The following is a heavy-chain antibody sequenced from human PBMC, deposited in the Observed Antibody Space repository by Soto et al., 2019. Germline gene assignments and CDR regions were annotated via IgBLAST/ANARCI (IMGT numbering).Heavy chain of an antibody. J-gene: IGHJ5*02. Sequence: SETLSLTCSVSGGSISSGDYYGCWIRQPPGKGLEWIGYMFYVGATYYNPSLKSRVTISVDTSKNQSSLKLSSVTAADTAVYHCARFVRFCSIPSCRVRNCFDPWGQGTLVTVSS. D-gene: IGHD2-2*01. CDR1: GGSISSGDYY. CDR2: MFYVGAT. CDR3: ARFVRFCSIPSCRVRNCFDP. V-gene: IGHV4-30-4*01.